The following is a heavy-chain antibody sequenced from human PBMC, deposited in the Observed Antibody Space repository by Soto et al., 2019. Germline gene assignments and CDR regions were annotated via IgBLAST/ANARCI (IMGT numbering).Heavy chain of an antibody. CDR3: ASTALAYCGGDCFCFDD. Sequence: SETLSLTCTVSGGSISSYYWSWIRQPPGKGLEWIGYIYYSGSTNYNPSLKSRVTISVDTSKNQFSLKLSSVTAADTAVYYCASTALAYCGGDCFCFDDWGQGSLVTVSS. J-gene: IGHJ4*02. D-gene: IGHD2-21*02. CDR1: GGSISSYY. CDR2: IYYSGST. V-gene: IGHV4-59*01.